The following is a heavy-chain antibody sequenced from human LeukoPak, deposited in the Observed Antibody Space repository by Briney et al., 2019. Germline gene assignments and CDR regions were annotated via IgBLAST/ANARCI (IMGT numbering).Heavy chain of an antibody. D-gene: IGHD4-17*01. V-gene: IGHV3-23*01. CDR3: AKDRGVRSDI. J-gene: IGHJ3*02. Sequence: GGSLRLSCAASGFTFNSYAMSWVRQAPGKGLEWVSAMSGSGGSTYYADSVKGRFTISRDNAKNMLYLQMNSLRAEDTAVYYCAKDRGVRSDIWGQGTMVTVSS. CDR1: GFTFNSYA. CDR2: MSGSGGST.